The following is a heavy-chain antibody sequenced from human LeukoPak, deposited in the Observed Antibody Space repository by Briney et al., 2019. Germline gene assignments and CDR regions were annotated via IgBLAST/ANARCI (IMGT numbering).Heavy chain of an antibody. CDR3: AREGYSSGRAAAFDY. CDR2: TSFDGSLT. V-gene: IGHV3-30*03. CDR1: GFTFSSYW. D-gene: IGHD6-19*01. J-gene: IGHJ4*02. Sequence: GGSLRLSCAASGFTFSSYWMHWVRQAPGKELEWVGLTSFDGSLTYADSVKGRFSISRDSSKNTLYLQMNSLRAEDTAVYYCAREGYSSGRAAAFDYWGQGTLVTVSS.